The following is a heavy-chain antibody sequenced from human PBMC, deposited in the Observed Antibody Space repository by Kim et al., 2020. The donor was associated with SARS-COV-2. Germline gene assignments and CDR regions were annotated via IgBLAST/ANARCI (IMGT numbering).Heavy chain of an antibody. CDR2: ISYDGSNK. V-gene: IGHV3-30-3*01. J-gene: IGHJ5*02. CDR1: GFTFSSYA. D-gene: IGHD1-26*01. CDR3: ARAHSGSYCSWFDP. Sequence: GGSLRLSCAASGFTFSSYAMHWVRQAPGKGLEWVAVISYDGSNKYYADSVKGRSTISRDNSKNTLYLQMNSLRAEDTVVYYCARAHSGSYCSWFDPWGQGTLVALSS.